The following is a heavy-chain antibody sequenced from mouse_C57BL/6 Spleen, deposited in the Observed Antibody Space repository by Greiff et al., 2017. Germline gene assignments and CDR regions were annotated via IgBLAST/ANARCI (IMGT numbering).Heavy chain of an antibody. Sequence: QVQLQQPGAELVKPGASVKMSCKASGYTFTSYWITWVKQRPGQGLEWIGDIYPGSGSTNYNEKFKSKATLTVDTSSSTAYMQLSSLTSEDAAVYYCTIYYDYPYAMDYWGQGTSVTVSS. J-gene: IGHJ4*01. CDR2: IYPGSGST. CDR1: GYTFTSYW. D-gene: IGHD2-4*01. V-gene: IGHV1-55*01. CDR3: TIYYDYPYAMDY.